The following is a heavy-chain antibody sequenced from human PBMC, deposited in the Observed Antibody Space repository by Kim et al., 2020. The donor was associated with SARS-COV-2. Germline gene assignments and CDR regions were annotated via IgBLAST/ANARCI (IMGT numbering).Heavy chain of an antibody. CDR2: ISYDGSNK. D-gene: IGHD2-21*02. CDR1: GFTFSSYA. Sequence: GGSLGLSCAASGFTFSSYAMHWVRQAPGKGLEWVAVISYDGSNKYYADSVKGRFTISRDNSKNTLYLQMNSLRAEDTAVYYCAREGPAYCGGDCYSAYWG. V-gene: IGHV3-30*04. CDR3: AREGPAYCGGDCYSAY. J-gene: IGHJ4*03.